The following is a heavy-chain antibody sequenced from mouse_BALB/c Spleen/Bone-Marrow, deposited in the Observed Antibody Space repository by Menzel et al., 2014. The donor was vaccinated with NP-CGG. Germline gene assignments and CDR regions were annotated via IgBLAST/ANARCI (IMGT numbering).Heavy chain of an antibody. D-gene: IGHD2-1*01. Sequence: QVQLQQSGPELVKPGASVKISCKASGYAFSSSWMNWVKQRPGQGLEWIGRIYPGDGDTNYNGKFKGKATLTADKSSSTVYMQLSSLTSVDSAVYFCARHAYGNSYWYFDVWGAGTTVTVSS. V-gene: IGHV1-82*01. J-gene: IGHJ1*01. CDR3: ARHAYGNSYWYFDV. CDR2: IYPGDGDT. CDR1: GYAFSSSW.